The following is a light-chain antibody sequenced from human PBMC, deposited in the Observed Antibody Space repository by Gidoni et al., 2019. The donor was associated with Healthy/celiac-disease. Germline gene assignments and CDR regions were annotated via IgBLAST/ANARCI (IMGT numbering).Light chain of an antibody. J-gene: IGLJ2*01. Sequence: SALTQPRSVSGPPGPSVTISCTGTSSDVGGYNYVSWYQQHPGKAPKLMIYDVSKRPSGVPDRFSGSKSGNTASLTISGLQAEDEADYYCCSYAGSYTLVFGGGTKLTVL. CDR3: CSYAGSYTLV. CDR2: DVS. CDR1: SSDVGGYNY. V-gene: IGLV2-11*01.